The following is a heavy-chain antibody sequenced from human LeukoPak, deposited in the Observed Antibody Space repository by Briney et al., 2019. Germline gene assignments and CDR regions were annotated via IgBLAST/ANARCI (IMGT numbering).Heavy chain of an antibody. J-gene: IGHJ4*02. V-gene: IGHV3-21*01. Sequence: KAGGSLRLSCAASGFTFSSYSMNWVRQAPGKGLEWVSSISSSRSYIHYADSVKGRFTISRDTAKNSLFLQMNSLRAEDTAVYYCARDLPYDSSGYLSYWGQGTLVTVSS. CDR3: ARDLPYDSSGYLSY. D-gene: IGHD3-22*01. CDR2: ISSSRSYI. CDR1: GFTFSSYS.